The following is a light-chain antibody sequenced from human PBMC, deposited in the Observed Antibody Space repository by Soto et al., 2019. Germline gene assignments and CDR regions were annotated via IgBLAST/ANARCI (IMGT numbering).Light chain of an antibody. CDR1: SSDLGGYNY. J-gene: IGLJ1*01. CDR3: CSYTRASTLV. Sequence: QSALTQPASVSGSPGQSITISCTGTSSDLGGYNYVSWYQQHPGKAPKLIIYAVSNRPSGVYDRFSVSKSGYTASLTISGLQAEDEADYYCCSYTRASTLVFGTGTKLTVL. V-gene: IGLV2-14*03. CDR2: AVS.